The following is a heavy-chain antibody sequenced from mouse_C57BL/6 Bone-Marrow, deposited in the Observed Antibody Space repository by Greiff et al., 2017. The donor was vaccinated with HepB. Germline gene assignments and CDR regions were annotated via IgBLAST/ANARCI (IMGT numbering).Heavy chain of an antibody. CDR3: AREGYYFFDY. V-gene: IGHV1-63*01. J-gene: IGHJ2*01. CDR1: GYTFTNYW. Sequence: VQLQESGAELVRPGPSVKMSCKASGYTFTNYWIGWAKQRPGHGLEWIGDIYPGGGYTNYNEKFKGKATLTADKSSSTAYMQFSSLTSEDSAIYYCAREGYYFFDYWGQGTTLTVSS. CDR2: IYPGGGYT. D-gene: IGHD2-14*01.